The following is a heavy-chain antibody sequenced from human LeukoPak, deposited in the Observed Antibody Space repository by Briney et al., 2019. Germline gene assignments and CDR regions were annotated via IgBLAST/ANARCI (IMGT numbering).Heavy chain of an antibody. CDR1: GFTFSSYG. D-gene: IGHD3-10*01. V-gene: IGHV3-30*02. Sequence: GGSLRLSCTASGFTFSSYGMHWVRQAPDKGLEWVAFIRYDGSNKYYADSVKGRFTISRDNSKNTLYLQMNSLRAEDTAVYYCAKCPFSGSYYNDGYWGQGTLVTVSS. CDR3: AKCPFSGSYYNDGY. J-gene: IGHJ4*02. CDR2: IRYDGSNK.